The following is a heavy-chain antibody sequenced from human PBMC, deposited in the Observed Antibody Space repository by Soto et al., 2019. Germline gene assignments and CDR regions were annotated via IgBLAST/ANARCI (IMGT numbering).Heavy chain of an antibody. Sequence: QVQLQQWGAGLLKPSETLSLTCAVYGGSFSGYYWNWIRQPPGKGLEWIGEINHSGSTNYNRSLKSRVTISVDTSKNQFSLKLSSVTAADAAVYYCARGWGRIFDYWGQGTLVTVSS. D-gene: IGHD7-27*01. CDR1: GGSFSGYY. CDR2: INHSGST. V-gene: IGHV4-34*01. CDR3: ARGWGRIFDY. J-gene: IGHJ4*02.